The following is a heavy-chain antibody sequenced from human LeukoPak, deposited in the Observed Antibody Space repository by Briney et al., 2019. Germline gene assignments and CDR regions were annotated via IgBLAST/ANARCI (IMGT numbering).Heavy chain of an antibody. CDR3: VSFGSGRPY. D-gene: IGHD3-10*01. CDR2: INSDGSTT. V-gene: IGHV3-74*01. Sequence: QAGGPLRLSCAASGFTFSSYWMHWVRQAPGKGLVWVSRINSDGSTTTYADSVKGRFTISRDNAKNTLYVQMNSLRTEDTAVYYCVSFGSGRPYWGQGTLVTVSS. J-gene: IGHJ4*02. CDR1: GFTFSSYW.